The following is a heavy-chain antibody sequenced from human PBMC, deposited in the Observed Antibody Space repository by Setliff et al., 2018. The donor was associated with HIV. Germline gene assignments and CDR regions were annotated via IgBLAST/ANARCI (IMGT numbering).Heavy chain of an antibody. CDR2: ISYDGSNK. CDR1: GFTFSSYA. D-gene: IGHD3-16*02. J-gene: IGHJ4*02. CDR3: ARDKSDDYVWGSYRYTGY. Sequence: GGSLRLSCAASGFTFSSYAMHWVRQAPGKGLEWVAVISYDGSNKYYADSVKGRFTISRDNSKNTVFLQMSSLRVEDTAVYFCARDKSDDYVWGSYRYTGYWGQGTLVTVSS. V-gene: IGHV3-30-3*01.